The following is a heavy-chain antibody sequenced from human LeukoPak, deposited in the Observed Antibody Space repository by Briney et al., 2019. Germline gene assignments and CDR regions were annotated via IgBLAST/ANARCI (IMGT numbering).Heavy chain of an antibody. V-gene: IGHV4-59*01. J-gene: IGHJ6*03. D-gene: IGHD6-13*01. CDR2: IYYSGST. CDR3: ARTTEAHSWRTRYYDYYMDV. Sequence: PSETLSLTCTVSGGSISSYYWSWIRQPPGKGLEWIGYIYYSGSTNYNPSLKSRVTISVDTSKNQFSLKLSSVTAADTAVYYCARTTEAHSWRTRYYDYYMDVWGKETTVAVSS. CDR1: GGSISSYY.